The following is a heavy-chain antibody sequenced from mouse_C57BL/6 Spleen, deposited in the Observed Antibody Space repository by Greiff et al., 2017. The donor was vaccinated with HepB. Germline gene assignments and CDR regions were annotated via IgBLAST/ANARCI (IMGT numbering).Heavy chain of an antibody. CDR3: ARGDGNYHYYAMDY. J-gene: IGHJ4*01. CDR1: GYSITSGYY. CDR2: ISYDGSN. Sequence: VQLKESGPGLVKPSQSLSLTCSVTGYSITSGYYWNWIRQFPGNKLEWMGYISYDGSNNYNPSLKNRISITRDTSKNQFFLKLNTVTTEDTATYYCARGDGNYHYYAMDYWGQGTSVTVSS. D-gene: IGHD2-1*01. V-gene: IGHV3-6*01.